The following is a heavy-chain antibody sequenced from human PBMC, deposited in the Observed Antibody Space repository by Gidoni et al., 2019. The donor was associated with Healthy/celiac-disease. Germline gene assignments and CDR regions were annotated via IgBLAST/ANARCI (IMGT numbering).Heavy chain of an antibody. D-gene: IGHD6-6*01. Sequence: GFTFSSYSMNWVRQAPGKGLEWVSSISSSSSYIYYADSVKGRFTISRDNAKNSLYLQMNSLRAEDTAVYYCASSSSSKTIRGLSWGQGTLVTVSS. CDR2: ISSSSSYI. V-gene: IGHV3-21*01. CDR1: GFTFSSYS. J-gene: IGHJ5*02. CDR3: ASSSSSKTIRGLS.